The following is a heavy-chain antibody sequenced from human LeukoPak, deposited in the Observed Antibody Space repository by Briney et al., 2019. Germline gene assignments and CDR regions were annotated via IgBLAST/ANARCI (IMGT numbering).Heavy chain of an antibody. CDR3: AKGGLGDCSSSSCLYYFDY. J-gene: IGHJ4*02. Sequence: GGSLRLSCAASGFTFSRYSMSWVRQAPGKGLEWVSTISGSADSTYSADSVKGRFTISRDNSKNTLYLQMNSLRAEDTAVYYCAKGGLGDCSSSSCLYYFDYWGQGTLVTVSS. CDR2: ISGSADST. CDR1: GFTFSRYS. V-gene: IGHV3-23*01. D-gene: IGHD2-15*01.